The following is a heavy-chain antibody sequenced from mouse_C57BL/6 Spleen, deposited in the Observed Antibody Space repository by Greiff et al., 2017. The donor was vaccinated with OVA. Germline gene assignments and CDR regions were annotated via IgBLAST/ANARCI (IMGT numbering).Heavy chain of an antibody. CDR1: GYTFTSYW. J-gene: IGHJ4*01. CDR3: ARSLYYGSRGDYYAMDY. CDR2: IDPSDSET. D-gene: IGHD1-1*01. Sequence: VQLQQSGAELVRPGSSVKLSCKASGYTFTSYWMHWVKQRPIQGLEWIGNIDPSDSETHYNQKFKDKATLTVDKSSSTDYMQLSSLTSEDSAVYYCARSLYYGSRGDYYAMDYWGQGTSVTVSS. V-gene: IGHV1-52*01.